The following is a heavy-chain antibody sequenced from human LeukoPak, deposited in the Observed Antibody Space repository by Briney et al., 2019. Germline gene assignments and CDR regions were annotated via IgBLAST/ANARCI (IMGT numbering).Heavy chain of an antibody. CDR1: GFTFSSYA. V-gene: IGHV3-23*01. D-gene: IGHD3-22*01. J-gene: IGHJ3*02. CDR2: ISGSAYRT. CDR3: ARNTSGFKLGDAFDI. Sequence: PGGSLRLSCAASGFTFSSYAMTWVRQAPGKGLEWISPISGSAYRTSYADSVKGRFTISRDNSKDTLYLQMNSLRAEDTAIYYCARNTSGFKLGDAFDIWGQGTMVTVSS.